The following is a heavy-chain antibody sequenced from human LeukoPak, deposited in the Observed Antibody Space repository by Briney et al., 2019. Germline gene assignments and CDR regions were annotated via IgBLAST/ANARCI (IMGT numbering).Heavy chain of an antibody. CDR2: IIPIFGTA. V-gene: IGHV1-69*05. Sequence: GASVKVSCKASGGTFSSYAISWVRQAPGQGLDWMGGIIPIFGTANYAQKFQGRVTITTDESTSTAYMELSSLRSEDTAVYYCASEGIAAAGRLDYWGQGTLVTVSS. CDR3: ASEGIAAAGRLDY. J-gene: IGHJ4*02. CDR1: GGTFSSYA. D-gene: IGHD6-13*01.